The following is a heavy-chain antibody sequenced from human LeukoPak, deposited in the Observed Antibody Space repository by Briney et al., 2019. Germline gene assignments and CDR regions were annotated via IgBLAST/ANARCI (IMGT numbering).Heavy chain of an antibody. CDR2: NIPIFGIA. D-gene: IGHD2-2*01. Sequence: SVKVSCKASGGTFSSYAISWVRQAPGQGLEWMGRNIPIFGIANYAQKFQGRVTITADKSTSTAYMELSSLRSEDTAVYYCARGYCSSTSCYSSGMDVWGQGTTVTVSS. V-gene: IGHV1-69*04. CDR3: ARGYCSSTSCYSSGMDV. J-gene: IGHJ6*02. CDR1: GGTFSSYA.